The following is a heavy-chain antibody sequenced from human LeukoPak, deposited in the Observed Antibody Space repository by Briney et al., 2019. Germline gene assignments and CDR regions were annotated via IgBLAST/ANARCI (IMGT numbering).Heavy chain of an antibody. CDR1: GGSISSSNW. D-gene: IGHD6-13*01. CDR3: ARVAAAGNYYYYYGMDV. V-gene: IGHV4-4*02. Sequence: SETLSLTCAVSGGSISSSNWWSWVRQPPGKGLEWIGEIYHSGSTNYNPSLKSRVTISVDKSKNQFSLKLSSVTAADTAVYYCARVAAAGNYYYYYGMDVWGQGTTVTVSS. J-gene: IGHJ6*02. CDR2: IYHSGST.